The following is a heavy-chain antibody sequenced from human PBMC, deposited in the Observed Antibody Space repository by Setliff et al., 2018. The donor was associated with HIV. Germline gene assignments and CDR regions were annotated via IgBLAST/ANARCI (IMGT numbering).Heavy chain of an antibody. V-gene: IGHV3-48*01. J-gene: IGHJ4*02. CDR3: VTERRVGSFNS. Sequence: TGGSLRLSCAASGFTFSSYGMNWVRQAPGKGLEWLSYISRSSSTIYYADSVKGRFIISRDNAKNSLYLQMNSLRAEDTAIYYCVTERRVGSFNSWGQGTLVTVSS. CDR1: GFTFSSYG. CDR2: ISRSSSTI.